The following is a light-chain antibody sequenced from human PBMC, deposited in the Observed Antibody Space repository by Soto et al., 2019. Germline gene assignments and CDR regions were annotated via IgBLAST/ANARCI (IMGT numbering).Light chain of an antibody. CDR3: QHTLKWPPT. CDR1: QIVNRQ. Sequence: EIVMTQSPASLSVTPGERVTLSYRASQIVNRQVLWYQHRPGQAPRLRSYDTSARAAGIPARFSGSVSATEFTLTISSLQSEDFALYYCQHTLKWPPTFGQGAKVDI. CDR2: DTS. J-gene: IGKJ1*01. V-gene: IGKV3-15*01.